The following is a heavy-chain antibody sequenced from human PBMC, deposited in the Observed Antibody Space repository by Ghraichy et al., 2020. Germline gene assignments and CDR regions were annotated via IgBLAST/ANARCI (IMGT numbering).Heavy chain of an antibody. CDR3: ARLEATKLDY. D-gene: IGHD5-12*01. J-gene: IGHJ4*02. Sequence: GGSLRLSCKGSGYSFTNYWIGWVRQMPGKGLEWMGIIYPSDSDIRYSPSFQGQVTISADKYMSTAYLQWSSLKASDTAMYYCARLEATKLDYWGQGTLVTVSS. V-gene: IGHV5-51*01. CDR2: IYPSDSDI. CDR1: GYSFTNYW.